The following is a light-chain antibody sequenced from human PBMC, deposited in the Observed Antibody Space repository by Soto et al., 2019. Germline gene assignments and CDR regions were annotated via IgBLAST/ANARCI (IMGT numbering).Light chain of an antibody. V-gene: IGKV1-39*01. CDR3: QQSYSTPWT. CDR1: QSISSY. J-gene: IGKJ1*01. CDR2: AAS. Sequence: DIQMTQSPSSLSASVGDRVTITSRANQSISSYLNWYQQKPGKAPKLLIYAASSLQSGVPSRFSGSGSGTDFTLTISSLQPEDFATYYCQQSYSTPWTFGQGTKVEIK.